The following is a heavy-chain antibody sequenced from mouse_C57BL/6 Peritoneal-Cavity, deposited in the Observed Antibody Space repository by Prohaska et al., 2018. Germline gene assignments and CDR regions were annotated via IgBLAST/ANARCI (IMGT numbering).Heavy chain of an antibody. V-gene: IGHV3-6*01. CDR3: ASSNYAWFAY. Sequence: TGYSITSGYYSNWIRQFPGNKLEWMGYISYDCSNNYNPSLKNRISITRDTAKNQVFLKLNSVTTEDTATYYCASSNYAWFAYWGQGTLVTVSA. J-gene: IGHJ3*01. D-gene: IGHD2-5*01. CDR2: ISYDCSN. CDR1: GYSITSGYY.